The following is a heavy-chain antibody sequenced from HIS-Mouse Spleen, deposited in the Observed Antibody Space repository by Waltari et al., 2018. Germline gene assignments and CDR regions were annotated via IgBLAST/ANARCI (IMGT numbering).Heavy chain of an antibody. V-gene: IGHV2-70*15. CDR2: IDWDDGK. D-gene: IGHD6-19*01. CDR3: ARIAEGYSSGWYAFDY. Sequence: QVTLRESGPALVKPTQTLTLTCTFSGFSLSTSGMCVSWIRPPPGKALEWLARIDWDDGKYYSTSLKTRLTISKDTSKNQVVLTMTNMDPVDTATYYCARIAEGYSSGWYAFDYWGQGTLVTVSS. J-gene: IGHJ4*02. CDR1: GFSLSTSGMC.